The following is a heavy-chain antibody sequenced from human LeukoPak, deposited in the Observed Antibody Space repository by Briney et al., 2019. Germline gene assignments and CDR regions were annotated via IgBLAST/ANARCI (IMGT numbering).Heavy chain of an antibody. Sequence: PGGSLRLSCAASGFTVSSNYMSWVRQAPGKGLEWVSVIYSGGSTYYADSVKGRFTISRDDAKNSLYLQMTSLRAEDTAVYYCANLITYYYDSSGPRTPPTVDYWGQGTLVTVSS. CDR3: ANLITYYYDSSGPRTPPTVDY. D-gene: IGHD3-22*01. V-gene: IGHV3-53*01. CDR1: GFTVSSNY. J-gene: IGHJ4*02. CDR2: IYSGGST.